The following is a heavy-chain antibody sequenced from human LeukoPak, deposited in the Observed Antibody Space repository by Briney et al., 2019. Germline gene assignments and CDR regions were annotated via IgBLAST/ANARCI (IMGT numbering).Heavy chain of an antibody. CDR3: ARGPVEAVFGVSTED. D-gene: IGHD3-10*02. CDR2: MNPNSGNT. Sequence: ASVEVSCKASGYIFTSYDINWVRQAPGQGLEWMGWMNPNSGNTGYAQKFQGRVSMTRDTSISTAYMELSSLRSEDTAVYYCARGPVEAVFGVSTEDWGQGTTVTVSS. V-gene: IGHV1-8*01. J-gene: IGHJ6*02. CDR1: GYIFTSYD.